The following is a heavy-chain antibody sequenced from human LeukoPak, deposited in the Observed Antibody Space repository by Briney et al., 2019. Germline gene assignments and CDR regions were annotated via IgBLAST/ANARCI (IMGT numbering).Heavy chain of an antibody. V-gene: IGHV4-34*01. CDR3: ARAGGRVGSSLDFDY. D-gene: IGHD6-6*01. CDR2: INHSGST. J-gene: IGHJ4*02. CDR1: GGSFSGYY. Sequence: SETLSLNCAVYGGSFSGYYWSWIRQPPGKGPEWIGEINHSGSTNHNQSLKSRVTISVDASKNQFSLKLSSVTAADTSVYYCARAGGRVGSSLDFDYWGQGTPVTVSS.